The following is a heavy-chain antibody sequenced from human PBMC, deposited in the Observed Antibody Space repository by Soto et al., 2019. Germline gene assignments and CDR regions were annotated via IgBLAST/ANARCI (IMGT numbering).Heavy chain of an antibody. CDR2: IHYSGST. CDR3: TKYRRTDAEGYSFDY. V-gene: IGHV4-59*01. D-gene: IGHD2-15*01. J-gene: IGHJ4*02. Sequence: SETLSLTCTVSGGSISGSYWSWMRQTPGKGLEWVGYIHYSGSTNYNPSLKSRLTISVDSAKNQFSLQLSSVTAADTAVYFCTKYRRTDAEGYSFDYCDKGALVTVSS. CDR1: GGSISGSY.